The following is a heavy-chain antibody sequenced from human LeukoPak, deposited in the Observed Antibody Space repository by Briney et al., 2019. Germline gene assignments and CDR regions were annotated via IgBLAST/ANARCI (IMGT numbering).Heavy chain of an antibody. Sequence: SQTLSLTCTVSGGSISRYYWSWIREPPGKGLEWMGDIYYIGSTNYNPSLKSRGTISVDTSKKQFSLKLSSVTAADTAVYYCARTARGSGQRLVKGHWFDPWGQGTLVTVSS. V-gene: IGHV4-59*08. D-gene: IGHD6-13*01. CDR1: GGSISRYY. J-gene: IGHJ5*02. CDR3: ARTARGSGQRLVKGHWFDP. CDR2: IYYIGST.